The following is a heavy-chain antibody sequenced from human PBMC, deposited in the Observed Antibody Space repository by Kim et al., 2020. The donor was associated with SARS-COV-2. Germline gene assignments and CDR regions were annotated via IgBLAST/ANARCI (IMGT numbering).Heavy chain of an antibody. D-gene: IGHD6-19*01. CDR2: INGVNGNT. Sequence: ASVKVSCKASGYTFTLYAMHWVRQAPGQRLEWMGWINGVNGNTKYSQKLQGRVTITRDTSASTAYMELSSLRYEDTAVYYCVRDPRGSSGPFYYFDHWGQGTLVTVSS. V-gene: IGHV1-3*01. J-gene: IGHJ4*02. CDR3: VRDPRGSSGPFYYFDH. CDR1: GYTFTLYA.